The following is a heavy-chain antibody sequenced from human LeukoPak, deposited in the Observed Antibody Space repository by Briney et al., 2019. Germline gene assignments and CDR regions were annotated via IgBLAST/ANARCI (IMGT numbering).Heavy chain of an antibody. V-gene: IGHV1-8*03. CDR2: MNPNSGNT. D-gene: IGHD6-19*01. CDR1: GYTFTSYD. Sequence: ASVKVSCKASGYTFTSYDINWVRQATGQGLEWMGWMNPNSGNTGYAQKFQGRVTITRNTSISTAYMELSSLRSEDTAVYYCARGGSVAPVDYFDYWGQGTLVTVSS. CDR3: ARGGSVAPVDYFDY. J-gene: IGHJ4*02.